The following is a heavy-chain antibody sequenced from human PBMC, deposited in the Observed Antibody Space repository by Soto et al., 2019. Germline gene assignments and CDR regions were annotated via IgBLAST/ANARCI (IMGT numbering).Heavy chain of an antibody. CDR1: GFNFSDYY. CDR3: ARVWGSTPRAPVYYYYGMDV. V-gene: IGHV3-11*05. D-gene: IGHD3-16*01. J-gene: IGHJ6*02. Sequence: PGRSLRLSCAASGFNFSDYYMSWIRQAPGKGLEWISYISSSSSYTNYADSVKGRFTISRDNAKNSLYLQMNSLRAEDTAVYYCARVWGSTPRAPVYYYYGMDVWGQGTTVTVSS. CDR2: ISSSSSYT.